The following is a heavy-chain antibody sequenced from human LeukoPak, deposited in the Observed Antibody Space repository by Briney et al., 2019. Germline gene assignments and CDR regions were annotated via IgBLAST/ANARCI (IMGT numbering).Heavy chain of an antibody. Sequence: SETLSRTCTVSGGSISSYYWSWIRQPPGKGLEWIGYIYYSGSTNYNPSLKSRVTISVDTSKNQFSLKLSSVTAADTAVYYCARHADFEQQLAFDYWGQGTLVTVSS. D-gene: IGHD6-13*01. CDR2: IYYSGST. CDR3: ARHADFEQQLAFDY. V-gene: IGHV4-59*08. CDR1: GGSISSYY. J-gene: IGHJ4*02.